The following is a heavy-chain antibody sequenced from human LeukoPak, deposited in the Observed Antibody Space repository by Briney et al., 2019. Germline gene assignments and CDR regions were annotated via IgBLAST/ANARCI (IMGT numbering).Heavy chain of an antibody. V-gene: IGHV1-46*01. CDR1: GYTFTSYY. J-gene: IGHJ5*02. CDR2: INPSGGST. Sequence: ASVKVSCKASGYTFTSYYMHWVRQAPGQGLEWMGIINPSGGSTSYAQKFQGRVTMTRDMSTCTVYMELSSLRSEDTAVYYCARAGGGNYYDSSGYWSWFDPWGQGTLVTVSS. CDR3: ARAGGGNYYDSSGYWSWFDP. D-gene: IGHD3-22*01.